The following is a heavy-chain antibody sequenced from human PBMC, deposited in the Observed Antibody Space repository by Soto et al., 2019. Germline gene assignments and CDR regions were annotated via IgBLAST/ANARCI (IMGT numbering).Heavy chain of an antibody. CDR1: GGTFSSYT. CDR2: IIPILGIA. CDR3: ASGGNYDILTGYYGPYYFDY. J-gene: IGHJ4*02. Sequence: SVKVSCKASGGTFSSYTISWVRQAPGQGLEWMGRIIPILGIANYAQKFQGRVTITADKSTSTAYMELSSLRSEDTAVYYCASGGNYDILTGYYGPYYFDYWGQGTLVTVSS. D-gene: IGHD3-9*01. V-gene: IGHV1-69*02.